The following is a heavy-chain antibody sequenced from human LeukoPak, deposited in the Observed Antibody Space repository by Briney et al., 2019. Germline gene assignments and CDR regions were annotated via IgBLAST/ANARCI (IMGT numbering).Heavy chain of an antibody. CDR3: AKDPMTTVTTTAY. CDR2: ISDSGDST. CDR1: GFTFSSYA. V-gene: IGHV3-23*01. J-gene: IGHJ4*02. D-gene: IGHD4-17*01. Sequence: GSLRLSCAASGFTFSSYAMSWVRQAPGKGLEWVSVISDSGDSTYYADSVKGRFTISRDNSKNTLYLQMNSLRAEDTAVYYCAKDPMTTVTTTAYWGQGTLVTVSS.